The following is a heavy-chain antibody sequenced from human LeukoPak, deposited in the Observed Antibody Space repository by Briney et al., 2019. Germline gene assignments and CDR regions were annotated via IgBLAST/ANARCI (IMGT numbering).Heavy chain of an antibody. D-gene: IGHD2-8*01. CDR2: ISSSSSYI. CDR3: ASGYCTNGVCYTGSNYYYGMDV. CDR1: GFTFSSYS. Sequence: GGSLRLSCAASGFTFSSYSMNWVRQAPGKGLEWVSSISSSSSYIYYADSVKGRLTISRDNAKNSLYLQMNSLRAEDTAVYYCASGYCTNGVCYTGSNYYYGMDVWGQGTTVTVSS. V-gene: IGHV3-21*01. J-gene: IGHJ6*02.